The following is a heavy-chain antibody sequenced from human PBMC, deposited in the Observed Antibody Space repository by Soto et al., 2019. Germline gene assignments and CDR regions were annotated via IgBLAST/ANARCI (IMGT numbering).Heavy chain of an antibody. CDR1: GFTFEDYS. Sequence: EMHLVESGGGLVQPGRSLTISCAASGFTFEDYSMHWVRQAPGKGLEWVSGISWDSGKIIYADSVKGRVTISRDNAKNALYLQMTCLRPENTGFYDCAKMYTWDSSGSYQGGFDCWGQGTLVTVSS. CDR3: AKMYTWDSSGSYQGGFDC. CDR2: ISWDSGKI. V-gene: IGHV3-9*01. J-gene: IGHJ4*02. D-gene: IGHD3-22*01.